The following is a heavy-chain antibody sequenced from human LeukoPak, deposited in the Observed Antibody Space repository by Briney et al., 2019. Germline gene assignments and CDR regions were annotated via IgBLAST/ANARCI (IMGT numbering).Heavy chain of an antibody. V-gene: IGHV3-30-3*01. CDR3: ARVWDFWSGYYIARGSGGDY. CDR2: ISYDGSNK. D-gene: IGHD3-3*01. CDR1: GFTFSSYA. J-gene: IGHJ4*02. Sequence: GRSLRLSCAASGFTFSSYAMHWVRQAPGKGLEWVAVISYDGSNKYYADSVKGRFTISRDNSKNTLYPQMNGLRAEDTAVYYCARVWDFWSGYYIARGSGGDYWGQGTLVTVSS.